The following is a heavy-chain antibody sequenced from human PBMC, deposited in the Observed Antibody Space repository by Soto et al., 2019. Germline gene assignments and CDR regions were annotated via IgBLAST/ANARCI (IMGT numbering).Heavy chain of an antibody. J-gene: IGHJ4*02. CDR3: ARDFTGWPPDGVDS. D-gene: IGHD3-16*01. Sequence: QVHLVQSGAEVKMPGASVKVSCNASGFTFTSYAFTWVRQAPGQGLEWMGWISAYNGNTNYARNFRGRVTMTTDSSTSTVYMELGSLTSDDTAVYFCARDFTGWPPDGVDSWGQGTLVSVSA. CDR2: ISAYNGNT. CDR1: GFTFTSYA. V-gene: IGHV1-18*01.